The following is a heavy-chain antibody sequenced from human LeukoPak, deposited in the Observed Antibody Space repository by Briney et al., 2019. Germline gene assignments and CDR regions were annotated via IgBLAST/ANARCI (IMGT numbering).Heavy chain of an antibody. J-gene: IGHJ5*02. Sequence: KPSETLSLTCAVYGGSFSGYYWSWIRQPPGKGLEWIGEINHSGSTNYNPSLKSRVTISVDTSKNQFSLKLSSVTAADTAVYYCARGVDYVWGSYRYTRFDPWGQGTLVTVSS. CDR2: INHSGST. CDR1: GGSFSGYY. V-gene: IGHV4-34*01. D-gene: IGHD3-16*02. CDR3: ARGVDYVWGSYRYTRFDP.